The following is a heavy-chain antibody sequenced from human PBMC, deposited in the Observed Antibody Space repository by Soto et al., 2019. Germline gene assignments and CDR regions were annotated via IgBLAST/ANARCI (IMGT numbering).Heavy chain of an antibody. D-gene: IGHD1-1*01. CDR2: FYYSGST. V-gene: IGHV4-61*01. CDR3: AREGRMGTFDY. CDR1: GGSVSGGSYF. Sequence: QVQLQESGPGLVRPSETLSLTCTVSGGSVSGGSYFWSWVRQPPGKGLEWIGYFYYSGSTKYNPCLKXRXAXLXXTSKNQFSRKLTSVTAADTAVYYWAREGRMGTFDYWGQGALVTVSS. J-gene: IGHJ4*02.